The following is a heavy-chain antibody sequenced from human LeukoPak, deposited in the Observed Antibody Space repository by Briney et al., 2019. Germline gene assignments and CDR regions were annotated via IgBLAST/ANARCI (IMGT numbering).Heavy chain of an antibody. J-gene: IGHJ6*03. CDR2: INPNSGGT. CDR3: ARGRKAMYDFWSGYERYMDV. Sequence: ASVKVSCKASGYTFTGYYMHWVRQAPGQGLEWMGRINPNSGGTNYAQKFQGRVTMTRDTSISTAYMELSRLRSDDTAVYYCARGRKAMYDFWSGYERYMDVWGKGTTVTVSS. V-gene: IGHV1-2*06. D-gene: IGHD3-3*01. CDR1: GYTFTGYY.